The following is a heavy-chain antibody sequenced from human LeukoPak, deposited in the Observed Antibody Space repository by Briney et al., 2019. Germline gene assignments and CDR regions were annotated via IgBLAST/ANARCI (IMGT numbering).Heavy chain of an antibody. D-gene: IGHD5-12*01. Sequence: SETLSLTCTVSGGSISSRSYYGGWLRQPPGKVLERIGSIYYSGSTYYHPSLKSRFTMSVDTSKNQFSLKLSSVTAADTAVYYCARGPSGYHSTGGQGTLVTVPS. CDR1: GGSISSRSYY. V-gene: IGHV4-39*01. CDR2: IYYSGST. CDR3: ARGPSGYHST. J-gene: IGHJ4*02.